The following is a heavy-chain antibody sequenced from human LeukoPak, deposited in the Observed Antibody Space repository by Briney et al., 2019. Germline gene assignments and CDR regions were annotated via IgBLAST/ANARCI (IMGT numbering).Heavy chain of an antibody. CDR2: ISGDGGST. V-gene: IGHV3-43*02. CDR3: GKDSWMGACDY. CDR1: RFTFDEYA. J-gene: IGHJ4*02. Sequence: GGSLRLSCAATRFTFDEYAMRWGRQAPGKGLEWVSLISGDGGSTYYADSVKGRFTIYRDNSKNSLYLQMNSLRPEDTALYYCGKDSWMGACDYWGQGTLVTVSS. D-gene: IGHD1-1*01.